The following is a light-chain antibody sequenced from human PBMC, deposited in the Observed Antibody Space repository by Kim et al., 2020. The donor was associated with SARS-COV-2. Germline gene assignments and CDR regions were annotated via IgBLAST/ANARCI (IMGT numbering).Light chain of an antibody. CDR3: QQYADSPPT. J-gene: IGKJ1*01. CDR2: DIS. V-gene: IGKV3-20*01. Sequence: EIVLTQSPGTLSLSPGERASLSCRASQTVSSIYLAWYQQKPGQAPRLIMYDISIRASGIPDRFSGSGSGTDFTLTISRLEPDDFAVYYCQQYADSPPTFGQGTEVEIK. CDR1: QTVSSIY.